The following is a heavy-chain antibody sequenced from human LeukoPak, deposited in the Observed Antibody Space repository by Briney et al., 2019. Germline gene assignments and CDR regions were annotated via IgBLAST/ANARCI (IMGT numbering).Heavy chain of an antibody. V-gene: IGHV3-7*03. CDR2: IKLDGSEK. Sequence: GGSLRLSCVASGFTFGKYWMSWVRQAPGQGLVWVSNIKLDGSEKNYVDSVKGRFTISRDNTKNSLYLQMNSLRVEDTAVFYCARDQYDTWSRRGNFDSWGQGTLVIVSS. J-gene: IGHJ4*02. CDR1: GFTFGKYW. CDR3: ARDQYDTWSRRGNFDS. D-gene: IGHD3-3*01.